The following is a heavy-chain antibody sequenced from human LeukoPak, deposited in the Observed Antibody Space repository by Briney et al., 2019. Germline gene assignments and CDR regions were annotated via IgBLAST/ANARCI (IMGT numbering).Heavy chain of an antibody. V-gene: IGHV3-64*01. CDR3: ARVAIPYYYYYYMDV. CDR1: GFTFSSYA. J-gene: IGHJ6*03. D-gene: IGHD2-21*01. CDR2: ISSNGGST. Sequence: GGSLRLSCAASGFTFSSYAMHWVRQAPGKGLEYVSAISSNGGSTYYANSVKGRFTISRDNSKNTLYLRMGSLRAEDMAVYYCARVAIPYYYYYYMDVWGKGTTVTVSS.